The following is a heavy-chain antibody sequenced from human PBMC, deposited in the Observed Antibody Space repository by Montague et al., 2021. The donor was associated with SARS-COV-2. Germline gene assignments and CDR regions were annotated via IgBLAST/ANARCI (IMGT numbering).Heavy chain of an antibody. Sequence: TLSLTCTVSGASISTGIYYWSWIRQPAGKGLEWIGRIRTTGHTDYNXSLESRVFMSVDTSTNQFSLSLTSVTAADTAVYFCARFGSGTLEFDLWGQGTLVTVSP. D-gene: IGHD1-26*01. J-gene: IGHJ4*02. CDR1: GASISTGIYY. CDR3: ARFGSGTLEFDL. CDR2: IRTTGHT. V-gene: IGHV4-61*02.